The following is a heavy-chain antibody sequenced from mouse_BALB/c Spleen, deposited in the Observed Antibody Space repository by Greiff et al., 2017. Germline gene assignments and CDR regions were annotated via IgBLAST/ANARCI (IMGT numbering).Heavy chain of an antibody. Sequence: EVQRVESGGGLVQPGGSRKLSCPPSGFTFGSFGMHWVRQDPGKGLEWVAYISSGSSTIYYADTVKGRFTISRDNPKNTLFLQMTSLRSEDTAMYYCARDYYGLDYWGQGTTLTVSS. CDR1: GFTFGSFG. CDR2: ISSGSSTI. J-gene: IGHJ2*01. V-gene: IGHV5-17*02. CDR3: ARDYYGLDY. D-gene: IGHD1-2*01.